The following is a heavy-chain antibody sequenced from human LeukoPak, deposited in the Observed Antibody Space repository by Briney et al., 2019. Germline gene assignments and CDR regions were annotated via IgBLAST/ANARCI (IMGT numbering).Heavy chain of an antibody. Sequence: ASVKVSCKASGYTFTGYYMHWVRQAPGQGLEWMGWINPNSGGTNYAQKFQGRVTMTRDTSISTAYMELSRLRSDDTAVYYCARGATETTRWFDPWGQGTLVTVSS. J-gene: IGHJ5*02. D-gene: IGHD1-7*01. CDR1: GYTFTGYY. CDR3: ARGATETTRWFDP. CDR2: INPNSGGT. V-gene: IGHV1-2*02.